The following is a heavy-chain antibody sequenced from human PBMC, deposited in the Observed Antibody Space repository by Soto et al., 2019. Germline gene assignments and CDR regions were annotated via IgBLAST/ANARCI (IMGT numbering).Heavy chain of an antibody. CDR2: IYYSGST. V-gene: IGHV4-61*01. J-gene: IGHJ4*02. CDR3: AGGNHRPYIYYLHY. D-gene: IGHD6-6*01. CDR1: GGSVSSDYYF. Sequence: QVQLQESGPGLVKPSETLSLTCTVSGGSVSSDYYFWGWVRQPPGKGLEWIGDIYYSGSTNYNPCLKRRVTLSVDTSKNQFSLKLNSVTAAATAVYYCAGGNHRPYIYYLHYWGQGTLVTVSS.